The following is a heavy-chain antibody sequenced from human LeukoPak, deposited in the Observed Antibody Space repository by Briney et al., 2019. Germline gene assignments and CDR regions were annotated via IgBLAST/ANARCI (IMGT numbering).Heavy chain of an antibody. CDR3: ARAEVVAATLLDY. J-gene: IGHJ4*02. D-gene: IGHD2-15*01. CDR2: ISYDGSNK. Sequence: GGSLRLSCAASGFTFSSYSMNWARQAPGKGLEWVAVISYDGSNKYYADSVKGRFTISRDNSENTLYLQMNSLRAEDTAVYYCARAEVVAATLLDYWGQGTLVTVSS. V-gene: IGHV3-30*03. CDR1: GFTFSSYS.